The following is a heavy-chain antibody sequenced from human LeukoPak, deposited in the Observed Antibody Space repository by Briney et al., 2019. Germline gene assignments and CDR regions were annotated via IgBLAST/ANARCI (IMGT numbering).Heavy chain of an antibody. CDR1: GFTFSDSA. D-gene: IGHD6-13*01. J-gene: IGHJ4*02. CDR3: AKLFKAYSSSWIDY. V-gene: IGHV3-23*01. CDR2: ISFSGANS. Sequence: GGSLRLSCAASGFTFSDSAMTWVRQAPGKGLDWVSLISFSGANSYYADSVKGRFTISRDNSKDTLFLQMNSLRAEDTAIYYCAKLFKAYSSSWIDYWGQGNLVTVSS.